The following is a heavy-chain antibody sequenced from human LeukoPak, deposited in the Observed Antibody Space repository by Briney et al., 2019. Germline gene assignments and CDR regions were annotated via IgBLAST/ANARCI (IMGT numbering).Heavy chain of an antibody. CDR2: INHSGST. CDR1: GGPFSGYY. V-gene: IGHV4-34*01. D-gene: IGHD3-3*01. CDR3: ASTTFGVVMGYYYYYMDG. Sequence: PSETLSLTCAVCGGPFSGYYWSWIRQPPRKGLDWIGHINHSGSTNYNPSLKSRVTISVDPSKNQFSLKLSCVTAADTAVYYCASTTFGVVMGYYYYYMDGWGEGTTVTVSS. J-gene: IGHJ6*03.